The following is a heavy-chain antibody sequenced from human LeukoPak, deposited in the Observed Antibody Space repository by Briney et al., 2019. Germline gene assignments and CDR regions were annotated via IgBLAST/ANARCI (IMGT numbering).Heavy chain of an antibody. V-gene: IGHV3-23*01. CDR1: GFTFSSYA. CDR2: ISGNAGST. J-gene: IGHJ6*02. Sequence: HPGGSLRLSCAASGFTFSSYAMNWVRQAPGKGLEWVAPISGNAGSTYYAYSVKGRFTISRDNSKNTVYMQMNRLRAEETAVYHCALDMVRGYYYYGMDVWGQGTTVTVSS. CDR3: ALDMVRGYYYYGMDV. D-gene: IGHD3-10*01.